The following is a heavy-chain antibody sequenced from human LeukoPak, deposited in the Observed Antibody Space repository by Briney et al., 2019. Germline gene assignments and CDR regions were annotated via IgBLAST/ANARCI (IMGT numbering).Heavy chain of an antibody. V-gene: IGHV1-46*01. CDR1: GYTFTNYY. J-gene: IGHJ4*02. CDR3: ARGVPHFDY. Sequence: EASVKLSCKTSGYTFTNYYIHWVRQAPGHGLEWMGIINPSGGTTNYAQKFQGRVTMTRDTSTSTVSMDLSSLRSDDTAVYYCARGVPHFDYWGQGTLVTVSS. CDR2: INPSGGTT.